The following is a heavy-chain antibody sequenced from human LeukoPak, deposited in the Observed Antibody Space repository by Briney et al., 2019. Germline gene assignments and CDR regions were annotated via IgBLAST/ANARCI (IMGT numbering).Heavy chain of an antibody. D-gene: IGHD3-10*01. CDR2: INHGGST. Sequence: SETLSLTCAVYGGSFSGYYWSWIRQPPGKGLEWIGEINHGGSTNYNPSLKSRVTISVDTSKNQFSLKLSSVTAADTAVYYCARGRRGRFDYWGQGTLVTVSS. J-gene: IGHJ4*02. CDR1: GGSFSGYY. V-gene: IGHV4-34*01. CDR3: ARGRRGRFDY.